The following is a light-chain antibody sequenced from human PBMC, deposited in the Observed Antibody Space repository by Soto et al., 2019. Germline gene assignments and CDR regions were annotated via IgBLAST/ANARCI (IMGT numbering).Light chain of an antibody. J-gene: IGKJ4*01. CDR1: QDISKY. CDR2: DAS. Sequence: DIQMTQSPSSLSASVGDRVTITCQASQDISKYLTWYQQKPGKAPKLLIYDASILETGVPSRFSGSGSGTDFSFTISSLQHEDIATYHCQQYDNVPFTFGGGTKVEIK. CDR3: QQYDNVPFT. V-gene: IGKV1-33*01.